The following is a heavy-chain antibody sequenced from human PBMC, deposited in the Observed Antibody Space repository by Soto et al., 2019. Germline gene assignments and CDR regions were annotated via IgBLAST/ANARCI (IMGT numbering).Heavy chain of an antibody. CDR3: ARDKVLRFLDQHLAPDYYHGMDV. V-gene: IGHV1-18*01. D-gene: IGHD3-3*01. CDR1: GYTFSNFG. Sequence: APVKVSCKASGYTFSNFGVGWVRQAPGQGLEWMGFINGDNGDTKYSQKFQGRVTMTTDTSTSTAYMELRSLRSDDTAVYYCARDKVLRFLDQHLAPDYYHGMDVWGQGTTVTVSS. CDR2: INGDNGDT. J-gene: IGHJ6*02.